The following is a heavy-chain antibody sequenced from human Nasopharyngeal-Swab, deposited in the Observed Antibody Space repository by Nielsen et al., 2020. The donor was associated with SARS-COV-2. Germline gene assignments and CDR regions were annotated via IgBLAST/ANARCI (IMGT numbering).Heavy chain of an antibody. CDR3: ARERGRGGIWNYYYYYMDV. J-gene: IGHJ6*03. Sequence: WIRQPPGKGLEWIGSIYYSGSTYYNPSLKSRVTISVDTSKNQFSLKLSSVTDADTAVYYCARERGRGGIWNYYYYYMDVWGKGTTVTVSS. V-gene: IGHV4-39*07. CDR2: IYYSGST. D-gene: IGHD3-10*01.